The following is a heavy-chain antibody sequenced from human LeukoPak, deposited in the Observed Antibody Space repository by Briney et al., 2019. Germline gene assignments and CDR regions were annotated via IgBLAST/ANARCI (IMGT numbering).Heavy chain of an antibody. CDR1: GFTFSSYP. D-gene: IGHD1-1*01. V-gene: IGHV3-23*01. CDR2: VSDSGGST. Sequence: RGGSLRLSCAASGFTFSSYPMNWVRQAPGKGLEWVSAVSDSGGSTFYADSLKGRFTISRDNSKNTVYLQMNSLRAEDTAIYYCAKAPGNYCFDFWGQGTLVAVSS. CDR3: AKAPGNYCFDF. J-gene: IGHJ4*02.